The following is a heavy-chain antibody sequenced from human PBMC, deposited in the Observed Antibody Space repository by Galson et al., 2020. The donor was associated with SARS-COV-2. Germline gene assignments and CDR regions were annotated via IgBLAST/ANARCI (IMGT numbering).Heavy chain of an antibody. CDR2: ISSNGGTS. J-gene: IGHJ5*02. V-gene: IGHV3-64D*06. CDR3: LSYSSTRQNH. Sequence: GESLKISCSAPGFIFSDYAMHWVRQAPGTGLEYVSAISSNGGTSFYADSVNGRFTMSRDNSRNMFYLQMTGLRPEDTGFYYCLSYSSTRQNHWGQGTLVTVSS. D-gene: IGHD2-2*01. CDR1: GFIFSDYA.